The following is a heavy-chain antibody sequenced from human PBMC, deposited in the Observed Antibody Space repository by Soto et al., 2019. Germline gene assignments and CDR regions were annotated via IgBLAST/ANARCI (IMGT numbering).Heavy chain of an antibody. CDR1: GFSLTTNGVG. CDR3: AHTVARGAYWETFNY. D-gene: IGHD1-26*01. Sequence: QITLKESGPTLVKPTQTLTLTCTVSGFSLTTNGVGVGWFRQPPGKALEWLALIYRDDDKRYRPSLKTRVTNTKDNTKNQVVLTMTNMDPVDTATYYCAHTVARGAYWETFNYWGQGTLVTVSS. V-gene: IGHV2-5*02. CDR2: IYRDDDK. J-gene: IGHJ4*02.